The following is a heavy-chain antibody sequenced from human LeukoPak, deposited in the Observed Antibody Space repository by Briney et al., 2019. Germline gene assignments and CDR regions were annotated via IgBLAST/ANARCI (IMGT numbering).Heavy chain of an antibody. CDR2: IRSKANSYAT. J-gene: IGHJ4*02. V-gene: IGHV3-73*01. Sequence: GGSLRLSCAASGFTFSGSAMHWVRQASGKGLEWVGRIRSKANSYATAYAASVKGRFTISRDDSKNTAYLQMNSLKTEDTAVYYCTRSRPPSDYWGQGALVTVSS. CDR3: TRSRPPSDY. CDR1: GFTFSGSA. D-gene: IGHD6-13*01.